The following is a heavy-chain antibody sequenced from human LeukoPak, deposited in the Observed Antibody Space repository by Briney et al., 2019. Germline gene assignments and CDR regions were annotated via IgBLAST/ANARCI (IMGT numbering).Heavy chain of an antibody. D-gene: IGHD6-6*01. J-gene: IGHJ5*02. V-gene: IGHV1-2*02. CDR2: ISPTNVGT. Sequence: AGSVTVSCKASGYTFTGYYMHWVRQAPGQGLEWMGWISPTNVGTNYSHNFQGSVTMTRDTSVTTAYMELSRLRSDDTAVYYCARSNVATRRGDNWFDLWGQGTLVTVSS. CDR3: ARSNVATRRGDNWFDL. CDR1: GYTFTGYY.